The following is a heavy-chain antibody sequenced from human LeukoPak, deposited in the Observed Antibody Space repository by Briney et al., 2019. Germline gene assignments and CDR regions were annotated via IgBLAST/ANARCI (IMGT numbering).Heavy chain of an antibody. CDR3: ASPNPADY. V-gene: IGHV3-30-3*01. J-gene: IGHJ4*02. CDR1: GFTFSSYA. Sequence: GGSLRLSCAASGFTFSSYAMHWVRQAPGKGLEWVAVISYDGSNKYYADSVKGRFTISRDNSKNTLYLQMNSLRAEDTAVYYCASPNPADYWGQGTLVTVFS. D-gene: IGHD2-8*01. CDR2: ISYDGSNK.